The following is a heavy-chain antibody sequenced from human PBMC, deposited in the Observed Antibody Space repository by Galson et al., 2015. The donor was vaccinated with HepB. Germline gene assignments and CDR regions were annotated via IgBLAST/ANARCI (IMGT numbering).Heavy chain of an antibody. CDR3: ARDSDECYPQGACHYYYYYMDV. D-gene: IGHD2-2*01. CDR2: ISYDESHK. Sequence: SLRLSCAASGFTFSSYAMHWVRQAPGKGLEWVAVISYDESHKYYADSVKGRFTISRDNSKNTLYLQMNSLRAEDTAVYYCARDSDECYPQGACHYYYYYMDVWGKGTTVTVSS. V-gene: IGHV3-30-3*01. CDR1: GFTFSSYA. J-gene: IGHJ6*03.